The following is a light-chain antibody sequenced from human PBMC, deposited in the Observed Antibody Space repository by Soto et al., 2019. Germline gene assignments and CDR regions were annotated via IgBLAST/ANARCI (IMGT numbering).Light chain of an antibody. CDR2: AAS. CDR1: QGISSY. J-gene: IGKJ5*01. V-gene: IGKV1-8*01. CDR3: QQYYSYAT. Sequence: AIRMTQSPSSFSASTGDRVTITCRASQGISSYLAWYQQKPGKAPKLLIYAASTLQSGVPSRFSGSGSATDFTLTISCLQSEDFATYYCQQYYSYATFGQGTRLEIK.